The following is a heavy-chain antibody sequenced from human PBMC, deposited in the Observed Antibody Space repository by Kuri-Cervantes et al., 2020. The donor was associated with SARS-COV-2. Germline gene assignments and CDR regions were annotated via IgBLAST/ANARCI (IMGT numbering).Heavy chain of an antibody. CDR1: GYTFTSYG. CDR2: ISGYNGDT. D-gene: IGHD3-22*01. J-gene: IGHJ4*02. CDR3: ATHDSRGYYYDY. V-gene: IGHV1-18*01. Sequence: ASVNVSCKASGYTFTSYGISWVRQAPGQGLEWMGWISGYNGDTEYAQILQGRVTMTTDTSTSTAYMELRSLTSDDTAVYYCATHDSRGYYYDYWGKGTLVTVSS.